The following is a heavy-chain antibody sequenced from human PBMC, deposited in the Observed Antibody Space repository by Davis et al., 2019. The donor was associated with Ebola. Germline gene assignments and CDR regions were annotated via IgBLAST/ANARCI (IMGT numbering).Heavy chain of an antibody. CDR3: AREDIVVVVAATEWLYYYYGMDV. Sequence: GSLKISCAASGFTFSSYAMHWVRQAPGKGLEWVAVIWYDGSNKYYADSVKGRFTISRDNSKNTLYLQMNSLRAEDTAVYYCAREDIVVVVAATEWLYYYYGMDVWGQGATVTVSS. D-gene: IGHD2-15*01. CDR2: IWYDGSNK. J-gene: IGHJ6*02. V-gene: IGHV3-33*08. CDR1: GFTFSSYA.